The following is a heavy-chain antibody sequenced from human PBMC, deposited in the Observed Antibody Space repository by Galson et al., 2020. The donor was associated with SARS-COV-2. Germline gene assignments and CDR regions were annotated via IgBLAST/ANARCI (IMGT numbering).Heavy chain of an antibody. CDR1: GYTLTELS. J-gene: IGHJ6*02. CDR3: ATAIAAAGIYYYYYGMDV. V-gene: IGHV1-24*01. D-gene: IGHD6-13*01. CDR2: FDPEDGET. Sequence: GESLKISCKVSGYTLTELSMHWVRQAPGKGLEWMGGFDPEDGETIYAQKFQGRVTMTEDTSTDTAYMELSSLRSEDTVVYYCATAIAAAGIYYYYYGMDVWGQGTTVTVSS.